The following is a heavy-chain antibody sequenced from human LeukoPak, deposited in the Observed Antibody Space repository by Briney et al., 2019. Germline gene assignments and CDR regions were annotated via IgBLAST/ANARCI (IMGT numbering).Heavy chain of an antibody. Sequence: PGGSLRLSCAASGFTSSSYGMHWVRQAPGKGLEWVAVIWYDGSNKYYADSVKGRFTISRDNSKNTLYLQMNSLRAEDTAVYYCARDRGDFLTGYYSSFDYWGQGTLVTVSS. V-gene: IGHV3-33*01. CDR1: GFTSSSYG. D-gene: IGHD3-9*01. CDR2: IWYDGSNK. J-gene: IGHJ4*02. CDR3: ARDRGDFLTGYYSSFDY.